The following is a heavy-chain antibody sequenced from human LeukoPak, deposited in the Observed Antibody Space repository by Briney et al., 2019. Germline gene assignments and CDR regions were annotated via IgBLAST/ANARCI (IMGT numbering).Heavy chain of an antibody. J-gene: IGHJ4*02. D-gene: IGHD3-10*01. CDR2: INSDGSST. Sequence: PGGSLRLSCAASGFTFSSYWMHWVRQAPGKGLVWVSRINSDGSSTSYADSVKGRFTISRDNAKNTLYLQMNSLRAEDTAVYYCARVREWFGELFNYWGQGTLVTVSS. CDR3: ARVREWFGELFNY. CDR1: GFTFSSYW. V-gene: IGHV3-74*01.